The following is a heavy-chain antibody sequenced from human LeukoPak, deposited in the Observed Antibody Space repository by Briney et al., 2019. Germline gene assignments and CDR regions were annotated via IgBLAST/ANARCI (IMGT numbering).Heavy chain of an antibody. J-gene: IGHJ4*02. CDR3: ARGPFYDSSGYYHY. D-gene: IGHD3-22*01. Sequence: SETLSLTCAVYGGSFSGYYWSWIRQPPGKGLEWIGEINHSGSTNYSPSLKSRVTISVGTSKNQFSLKLSSVTAADTAVYYCARGPFYDSSGYYHYWGQGTLVTVSS. CDR1: GGSFSGYY. CDR2: INHSGST. V-gene: IGHV4-34*01.